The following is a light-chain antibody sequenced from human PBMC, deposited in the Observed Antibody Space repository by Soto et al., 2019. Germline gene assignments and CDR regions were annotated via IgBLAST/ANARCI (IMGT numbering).Light chain of an antibody. V-gene: IGKV1-39*01. J-gene: IGKJ2*01. CDR2: AAS. CDR3: QQSYSSPPYT. Sequence: DIQMTQSPSSLSASVGDRVTITCRASQSISNYLNWYQQRPGKAPKVLIYAASTLQSGVPSRFSGSGSWTDFTLTITSLQPEDFAIYYCQQSYSSPPYTFGQGTKLEIK. CDR1: QSISNY.